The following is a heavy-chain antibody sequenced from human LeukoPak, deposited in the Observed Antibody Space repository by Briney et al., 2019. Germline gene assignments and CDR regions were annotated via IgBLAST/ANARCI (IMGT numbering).Heavy chain of an antibody. J-gene: IGHJ4*02. CDR2: ISYDGSNK. V-gene: IGHV3-30*01. CDR3: ARGPGEDYDSRGFDF. D-gene: IGHD3-22*01. Sequence: PGGSLRLSCAASGFTFSSYSMHWVRQAPGKGLEWVAVISYDGSNKYYADSVKGRFTISRDNSENTLYLQMNSLRAEDTAVYYCARGPGEDYDSRGFDFWGQGTLVTVSS. CDR1: GFTFSSYS.